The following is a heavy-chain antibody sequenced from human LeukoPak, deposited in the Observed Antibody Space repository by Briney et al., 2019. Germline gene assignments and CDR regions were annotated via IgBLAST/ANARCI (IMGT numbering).Heavy chain of an antibody. CDR2: IYYRSKWYN. Sequence: SQTLSLTCAISGDSVSSNSAAWNWIRQSPSRGLEWLGRIYYRSKWYNDYAVSVKSRITINPDTSKNQFSLQLNSVTPEDTAVYYCARDLEYSSSWTEPFDYWGQGTLVTVSS. D-gene: IGHD6-13*01. J-gene: IGHJ4*02. CDR1: GDSVSSNSAA. V-gene: IGHV6-1*01. CDR3: ARDLEYSSSWTEPFDY.